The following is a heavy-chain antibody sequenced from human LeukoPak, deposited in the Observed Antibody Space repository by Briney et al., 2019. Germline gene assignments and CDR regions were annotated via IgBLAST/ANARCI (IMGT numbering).Heavy chain of an antibody. D-gene: IGHD6-13*01. CDR3: AREYSSSWSDY. J-gene: IGHJ4*02. Sequence: GGSLRLSCAASGFTFSTYAMGWVRQAPGKGLEWVSGISANGGRTYYADSVKGRFTISRDNAKNSLYLQMSSLRVEDTAVYYCAREYSSSWSDYWGQGTLVTVSS. V-gene: IGHV3-23*01. CDR1: GFTFSTYA. CDR2: ISANGGRT.